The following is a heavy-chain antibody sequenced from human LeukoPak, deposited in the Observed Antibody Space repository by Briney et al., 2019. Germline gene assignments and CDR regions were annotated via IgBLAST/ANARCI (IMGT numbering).Heavy chain of an antibody. CDR1: GFTFSSYS. V-gene: IGHV3-21*01. Sequence: PGGSLRLSCAASGFTFSSYSMNWVRQVPGKGLEWASSISSSSSYIYYADSVKGRFTISRDNAKNSLYLQMNSLRAEDTAVYYCARVNGGTYHYDSSYFDYWGQGTLVTVSS. CDR3: ARVNGGTYHYDSSYFDY. CDR2: ISSSSSYI. J-gene: IGHJ4*02. D-gene: IGHD3-22*01.